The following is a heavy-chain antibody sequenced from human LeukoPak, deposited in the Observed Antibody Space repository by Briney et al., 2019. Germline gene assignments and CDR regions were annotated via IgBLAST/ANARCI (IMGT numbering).Heavy chain of an antibody. J-gene: IGHJ4*02. V-gene: IGHV1-58*02. CDR1: GFTFTSSA. CDR3: AAVRADYYDSSGYYYNY. D-gene: IGHD3-22*01. Sequence: SVKVSCKASGFTFTSSAMQWVRLARGPRIEWIGWIVVGSGNTNYAQKFQERVTITRDMSTSTAYMELSSLRSEDTAVYYCAAVRADYYDSSGYYYNYWGQGTLVTVSS. CDR2: IVVGSGNT.